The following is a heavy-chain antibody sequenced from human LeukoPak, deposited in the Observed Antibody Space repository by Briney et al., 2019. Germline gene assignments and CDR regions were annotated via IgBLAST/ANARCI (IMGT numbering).Heavy chain of an antibody. CDR3: ARHGSYNFDF. Sequence: EGSLRLSCAASGFTFSSFWVGWVRQAPGKGLEWVANIKRDGSDKYYVDSVKGRFTTSRDNAKNSMYLQMNSLRAEDTAVYYCARHGSYNFDFWGQGTLVTVSS. V-gene: IGHV3-7*05. D-gene: IGHD1-26*01. CDR2: IKRDGSDK. CDR1: GFTFSSFW. J-gene: IGHJ4*02.